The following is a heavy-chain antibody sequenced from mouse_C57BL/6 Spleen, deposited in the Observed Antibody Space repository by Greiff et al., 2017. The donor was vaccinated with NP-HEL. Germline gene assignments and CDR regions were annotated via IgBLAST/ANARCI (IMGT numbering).Heavy chain of an antibody. V-gene: IGHV1-39*01. CDR2: INPNYGTT. CDR3: TIHGSLYWYFDV. J-gene: IGHJ1*03. Sequence: VQLKQSGPELVKPGASVKISCKASGYSFTDYNMNWVKQSNGKSLEWIGVINPNYGTTSYNQKFKGKATLTVDQSSSTAYMQLNLLTSEDSAVYYCTIHGSLYWYFDVWGTGTTVTVSA. CDR1: GYSFTDYN. D-gene: IGHD1-1*01.